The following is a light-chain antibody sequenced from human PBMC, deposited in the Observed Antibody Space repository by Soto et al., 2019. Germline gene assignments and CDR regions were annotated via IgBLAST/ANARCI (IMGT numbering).Light chain of an antibody. Sequence: QSALTQPASVSGSPGQSITLSSTGTTSNIVTYYLVSWYQHHPGKAPKLIVYDDSKRPSGVSNRCSGSKSGNTASLTISGLQAEDDADYFCGSYASTNVFVGGGTKVTVL. J-gene: IGLJ2*01. CDR1: TSNIVTYYL. V-gene: IGLV2-23*01. CDR2: DDS. CDR3: GSYASTNVF.